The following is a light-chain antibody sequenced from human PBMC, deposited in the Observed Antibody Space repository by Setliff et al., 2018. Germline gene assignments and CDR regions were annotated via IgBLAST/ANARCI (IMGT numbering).Light chain of an antibody. CDR1: QGISTY. J-gene: IGKJ3*01. CDR2: AAS. Sequence: DIQLTQSPSFLSASVGDRVTITCRTSQGISTYLAWYQQKPGKAPQLLIYAASTLQSGVPSRFSGSGSGTEFTLTISSLQPEDFATYYCQQDETFGPGTKVDIK. CDR3: QQDET. V-gene: IGKV1-9*01.